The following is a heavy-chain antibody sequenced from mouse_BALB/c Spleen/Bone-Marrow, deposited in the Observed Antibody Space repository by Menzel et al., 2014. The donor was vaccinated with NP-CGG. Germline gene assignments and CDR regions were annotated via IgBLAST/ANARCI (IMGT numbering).Heavy chain of an antibody. CDR1: GYAFSSYW. V-gene: IGHV1-80*01. CDR3: AKGKDGGSPYFDV. Sequence: QVQLQQSGAELVRPGSSVKISCKASGYAFSSYWMNWVKQRPGQGLEWIGQIYPGDDDTNFNGKFKGKATLTADKSSSTVYMQLSSLTSEDSAVYFCAKGKDGGSPYFDVCGAGATVTVSS. J-gene: IGHJ1*01. D-gene: IGHD2-3*01. CDR2: IYPGDDDT.